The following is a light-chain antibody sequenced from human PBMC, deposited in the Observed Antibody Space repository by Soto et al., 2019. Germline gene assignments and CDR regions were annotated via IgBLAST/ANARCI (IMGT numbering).Light chain of an antibody. CDR2: EVT. J-gene: IGLJ1*01. CDR1: SSDIGGYNY. V-gene: IGLV2-14*01. Sequence: QSALTQPASVSGSLGQSITISCTVTSSDIGGYNYVSWYQQHPDKAPKLMLYEVTTRPSGVSNRFSGSKSGNTASLTISGLQAEDGADYYCSSYTSSSTLLYVFGNGTKVTVL. CDR3: SSYTSSSTLLYV.